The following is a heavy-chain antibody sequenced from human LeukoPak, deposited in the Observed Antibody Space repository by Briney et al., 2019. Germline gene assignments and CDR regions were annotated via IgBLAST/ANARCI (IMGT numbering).Heavy chain of an antibody. V-gene: IGHV4-39*01. D-gene: IGHD1-14*01. CDR3: ARNPPATAEFYFDY. Sequence: SETLSLTCTVSGGSISSSSYYRGWIRQPPGKGLEWIGSIYYSGSTYYNPSLKSRVTISVDTSKNQFSLKLSSVTAADTAVYFCARNPPATAEFYFDYWGQGTLVTVSS. CDR2: IYYSGST. J-gene: IGHJ4*02. CDR1: GGSISSSSYY.